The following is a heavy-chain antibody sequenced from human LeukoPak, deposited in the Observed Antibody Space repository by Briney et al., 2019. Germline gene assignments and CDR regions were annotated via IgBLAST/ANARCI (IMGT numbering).Heavy chain of an antibody. CDR1: GGSISSYY. CDR2: IYTSGST. V-gene: IGHV4-4*07. D-gene: IGHD3-10*01. J-gene: IGHJ5*02. CDR3: ARQPITMVRGVTNNWFDP. Sequence: SETLSLTCTVSGGSISSYYWSWIRQPAGKGLEWIGRIYTSGSTNYNPSLKSRVTMSVDTSKNQFSLKLSSVTAADTAVYYCARQPITMVRGVTNNWFDPWGQGTLVTVSS.